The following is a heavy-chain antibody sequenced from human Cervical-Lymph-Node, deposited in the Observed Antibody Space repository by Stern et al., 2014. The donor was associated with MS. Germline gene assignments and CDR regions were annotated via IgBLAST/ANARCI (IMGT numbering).Heavy chain of an antibody. CDR1: GIAFSGYA. D-gene: IGHD6-13*01. J-gene: IGHJ4*02. Sequence: QMQLVQSGGRVVQPGRSLRLSCAASGIAFSGYAMHWVRQAPGKGLEWVAFISYDGTSIYYTDSVRGRFTISRDNSKTTLYLQLSSLRPEDTAVYYCARQDQRLVTFDNWGQGTLVTVSS. CDR2: ISYDGTSI. V-gene: IGHV3-30*04. CDR3: ARQDQRLVTFDN.